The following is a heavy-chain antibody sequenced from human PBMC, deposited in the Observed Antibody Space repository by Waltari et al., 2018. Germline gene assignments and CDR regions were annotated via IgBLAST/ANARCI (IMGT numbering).Heavy chain of an antibody. J-gene: IGHJ5*02. CDR2: ISITGNII. Sequence: QGQLVESGGGVGKPGGSLRLSGVVSGCGVRDYYMTWIRQALGKGPGWISYISITGNIISYADSVKGRFTISRDNAKNSMYLQMNNLRAEDSGVYYCSIAHATWTDTLVPGWFGPWGQGTLVTVSS. D-gene: IGHD2-15*01. CDR3: SIAHATWTDTLVPGWFGP. CDR1: GCGVRDYY. V-gene: IGHV3-11*01.